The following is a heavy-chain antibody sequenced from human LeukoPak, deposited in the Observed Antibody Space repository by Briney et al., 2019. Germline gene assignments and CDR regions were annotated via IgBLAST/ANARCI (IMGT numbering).Heavy chain of an antibody. Sequence: PGGSLRLSCTVSGFIFSDSAIHWVRQAAGKGLEWVGRIRNKANSDETAYAASVKGRFTISRDDSKDTAYLQMHSLKPEDTAVYHCTSPAHDFDFWSGYYSVWGRGAQVTVSS. CDR1: GFIFSDSA. CDR2: IRNKANSDET. D-gene: IGHD3-3*01. V-gene: IGHV3-73*01. J-gene: IGHJ4*01. CDR3: TSPAHDFDFWSGYYSV.